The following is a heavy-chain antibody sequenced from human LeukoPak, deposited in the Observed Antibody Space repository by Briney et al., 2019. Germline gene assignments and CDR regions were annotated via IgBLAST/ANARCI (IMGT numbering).Heavy chain of an antibody. CDR1: GFTFSSYS. J-gene: IGHJ4*02. CDR3: ARGPSGYHNT. Sequence: PGRSLRLSCAASGFTFSSYSMNWVRQAPGKGLEWVSYISSSSSTIYYADSVKGRFTISRDNSKNTLYLQMNSLRAEDTAVYYCARGPSGYHNTGGQGTLVTVSS. D-gene: IGHD5-12*01. V-gene: IGHV3-48*01. CDR2: ISSSSSTI.